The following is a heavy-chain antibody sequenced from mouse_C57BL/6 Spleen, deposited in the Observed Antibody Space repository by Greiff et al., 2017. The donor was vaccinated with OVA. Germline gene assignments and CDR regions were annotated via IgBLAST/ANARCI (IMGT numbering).Heavy chain of an antibody. CDR1: GFTFTDYY. CDR3: ESSITAGYYAMDD. D-gene: IGHD1-1*01. J-gene: IGHJ4*01. V-gene: IGHV7-3*01. Sequence: EVKLVESGGGLVQPGGSLSLSCAASGFTFTDYYMSWVRQPPGKALEWLGFIRNKANGYTTEYSASVKGRFTISRDNSQSILSLQMNAHRAEDSATECCESSITAGYYAMDDWGKGTSVTVSS. CDR2: IRNKANGYTT.